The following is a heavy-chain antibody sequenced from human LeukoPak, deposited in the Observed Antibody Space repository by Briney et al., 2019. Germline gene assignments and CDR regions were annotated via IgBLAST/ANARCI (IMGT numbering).Heavy chain of an antibody. V-gene: IGHV3-53*01. Sequence: HPGGSLRLSCAASGFNVSSNYMSWVRQAPGKGLEWVSVIYSGGTTYYADSVKGRFTISRDNSKNTLYLHMNSLRAEDTAVYYCASGRTAGYYWGQGTLVTVSS. CDR3: ASGRTAGYY. J-gene: IGHJ4*02. CDR1: GFNVSSNY. D-gene: IGHD3-9*01. CDR2: IYSGGTT.